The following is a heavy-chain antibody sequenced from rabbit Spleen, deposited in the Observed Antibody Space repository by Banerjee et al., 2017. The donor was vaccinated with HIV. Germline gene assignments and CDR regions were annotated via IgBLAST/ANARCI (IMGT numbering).Heavy chain of an antibody. CDR1: GVSFSDNSY. D-gene: IGHD8-1*01. Sequence: QSLEESGGDLVKPGASLALTCVASGVSFSDNSYMCWVRQAPGKGLELIAWIYTRDGSTYYASWVSGRFTISRSTSLNTVDLKMTSLTAADTATYFCARDGAGGSYFALWGPGTLVTVS. J-gene: IGHJ4*01. CDR2: IYTRDGST. CDR3: ARDGAGGSYFAL. V-gene: IGHV1S43*01.